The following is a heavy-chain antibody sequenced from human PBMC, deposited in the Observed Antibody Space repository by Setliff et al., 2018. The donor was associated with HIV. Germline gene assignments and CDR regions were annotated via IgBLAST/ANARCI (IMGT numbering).Heavy chain of an antibody. Sequence: PSETLSLTCAVSGGSFGGYSWTWLRQPPGKALEWIGHINDNGGANYNPSLTTRATISVATPKNQFFLELTSVTAADTAVYYCARGRYNGDPYSGGFYYFDHWDQGSLVTVSS. D-gene: IGHD1-1*01. V-gene: IGHV4-34*01. CDR3: ARGRYNGDPYSGGFYYFDH. CDR1: GGSFGGYS. CDR2: INDNGGA. J-gene: IGHJ4*02.